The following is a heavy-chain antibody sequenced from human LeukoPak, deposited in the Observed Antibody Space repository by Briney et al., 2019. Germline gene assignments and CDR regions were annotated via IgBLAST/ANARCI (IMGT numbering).Heavy chain of an antibody. CDR2: IYYSGST. Sequence: SETLSLTCTVSGGSISSYYWSWVRQPPGKGLEWIGFIYYSGSTNYNPSLKSRVAISVDRSKNQFSLKLSSVTAADTAVYYCARDLAAYCSSTSCPAFGAFDIWGQGTTVTVSS. CDR1: GGSISSYY. CDR3: ARDLAAYCSSTSCPAFGAFDI. D-gene: IGHD2-2*01. J-gene: IGHJ3*02. V-gene: IGHV4-59*13.